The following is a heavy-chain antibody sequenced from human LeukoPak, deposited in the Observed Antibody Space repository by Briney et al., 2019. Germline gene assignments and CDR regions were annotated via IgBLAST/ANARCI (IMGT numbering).Heavy chain of an antibody. CDR1: GFTFSSYA. J-gene: IGHJ4*02. D-gene: IGHD4-17*01. Sequence: GRSLRLSCAASGFTFSSYAMHWVRQAPGKGLEWVAVISYDGSNKYYADSVKGRFTISRDNSKNTLYLQMNSLRAEDTAVYYCARNDYGDYVPLPWGQGTLVTVSS. CDR3: ARNDYGDYVPLP. V-gene: IGHV3-30-3*01. CDR2: ISYDGSNK.